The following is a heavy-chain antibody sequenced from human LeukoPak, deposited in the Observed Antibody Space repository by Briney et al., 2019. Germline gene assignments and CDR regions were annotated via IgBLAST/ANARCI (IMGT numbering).Heavy chain of an antibody. CDR1: GFIFSSYG. V-gene: IGHV3-7*01. CDR3: AKSLDY. CDR2: IKEDGSQT. Sequence: PGTSLRLSCAASGFIFSSYGMHWVRQAPGKGLEWVANIKEDGSQTYYVDSAKGRFTISRDNAKNSLYLQMDSLRVEDTAIYYCAKSLDYWGRGTLVTVSS. J-gene: IGHJ4*02.